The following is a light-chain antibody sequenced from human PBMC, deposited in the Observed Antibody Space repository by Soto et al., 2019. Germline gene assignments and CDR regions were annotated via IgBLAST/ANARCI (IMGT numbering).Light chain of an antibody. CDR1: QDIGTY. J-gene: IGKJ4*01. CDR2: SAS. V-gene: IGKV1-8*01. Sequence: AIRMTQSPSSLSASTGVRVTITCRASQDIGTYLAWYQQKPGKAPKVLIYSASNLESGVPSRFSGSGYGTDFTLTISSLQSEDFATYYCQQFYTYPALTFGGGTKVEI. CDR3: QQFYTYPALT.